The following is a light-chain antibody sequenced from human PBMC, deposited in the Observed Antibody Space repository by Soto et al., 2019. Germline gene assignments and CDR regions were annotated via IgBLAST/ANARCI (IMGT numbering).Light chain of an antibody. CDR2: GAS. V-gene: IGKV3-15*01. J-gene: IGKJ1*01. CDR1: QSVSSN. Sequence: EIVMTQSPATLSVSPGETATLSCRASQSVSSNLAWYQQKPGQAPRLLIYGASTRATDIPARFSGSGSGTEFTITISSLQSEDFAVYYCQQYNNFWTFGQGTKVEIK. CDR3: QQYNNFWT.